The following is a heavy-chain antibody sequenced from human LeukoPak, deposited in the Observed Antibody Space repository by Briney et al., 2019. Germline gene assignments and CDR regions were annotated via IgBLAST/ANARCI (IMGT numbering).Heavy chain of an antibody. Sequence: ASVKVSCKASGYSFTSYAMHWVRQAPGQRLEWMGWINAGNGNTKYSQEFQGRVTITRDTSASTAYMELSSLRSEDMAVYYCARGRWYCSNGVCPMAYYFDYWGQGTLVTVSS. CDR2: INAGNGNT. CDR3: ARGRWYCSNGVCPMAYYFDY. D-gene: IGHD2-8*01. V-gene: IGHV1-3*03. CDR1: GYSFTSYA. J-gene: IGHJ4*02.